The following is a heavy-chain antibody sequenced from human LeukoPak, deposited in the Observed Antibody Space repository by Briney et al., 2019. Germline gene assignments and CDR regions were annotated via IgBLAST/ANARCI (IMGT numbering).Heavy chain of an antibody. J-gene: IGHJ3*02. D-gene: IGHD2-15*01. CDR2: ISYDGSNK. CDR1: GFTFSSYG. Sequence: PGRSLRLSCAASGFTFSSYGMHWVRQAPGKGLEWVAVISYDGSNKYYADSVKGRFTISRDNSKNTLYLQMNSLRAEDTAVYYCAKENSPFASSVVKKLGGGAFDIWGQGTRVTVSS. V-gene: IGHV3-30*18. CDR3: AKENSPFASSVVKKLGGGAFDI.